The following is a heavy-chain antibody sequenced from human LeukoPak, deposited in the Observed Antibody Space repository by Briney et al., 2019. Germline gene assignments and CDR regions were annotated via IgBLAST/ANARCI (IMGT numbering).Heavy chain of an antibody. Sequence: PSQTLSLTCTVSADSISSGTYYWSWIRQPAGKGLEWIGLILTSGSTNYNPSLKSRITISVDTSKNQFSLNLSSVTAADTAVYYCAGGEGVLLWFGDSFYFDYWGQGTLVTVSS. J-gene: IGHJ4*02. D-gene: IGHD3-10*01. CDR3: AGGEGVLLWFGDSFYFDY. CDR2: ILTSGST. CDR1: ADSISSGTYY. V-gene: IGHV4-61*02.